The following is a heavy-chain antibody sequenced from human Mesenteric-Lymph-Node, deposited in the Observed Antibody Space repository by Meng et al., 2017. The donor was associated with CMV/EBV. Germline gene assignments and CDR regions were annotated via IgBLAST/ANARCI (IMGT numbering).Heavy chain of an antibody. CDR2: INEDGSER. CDR1: GFTFSIAW. V-gene: IGHV3-7*01. CDR3: KGYYGLDV. Sequence: GESLKISCAASGFTFSIAWMTWVRQAPGKGLEWVANINEDGSERYYVDSVKGRFTISRDNAKNSQYLQMNSLRAEDTAVYYCKGYYGLDVWGQGTTVTVSS. J-gene: IGHJ6*02.